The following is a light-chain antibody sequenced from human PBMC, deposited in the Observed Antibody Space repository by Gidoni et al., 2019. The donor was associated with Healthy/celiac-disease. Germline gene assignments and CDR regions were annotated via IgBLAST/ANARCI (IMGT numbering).Light chain of an antibody. CDR1: AFPKQY. CDR3: QSADSSGTYRV. CDR2: KDS. J-gene: IGLJ3*02. V-gene: IGLV3-25*01. Sequence: SYELTQPPAVSVPPRQTARITCSGDAFPKQYAYWYQQKPGQAPVLVIYKDSERPSGIPERFSGSSSGTTVTLTIRGVQAEDEADYYCQSADSSGTYRVFGGGTKLTVL.